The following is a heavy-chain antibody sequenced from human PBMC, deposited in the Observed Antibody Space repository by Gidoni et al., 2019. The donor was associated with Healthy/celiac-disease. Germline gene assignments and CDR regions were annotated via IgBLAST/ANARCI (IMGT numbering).Heavy chain of an antibody. CDR3: AKGDNWNVMGYFDY. Sequence: QVQLVESGGGVVQPGRSLRLACAASGFTFSSYGMHWVRQAPGKGLEWVAVISYDGSNKYYADSVKGRFTISRDNSKNTLYLQMNSLRAEDTAVYYCAKGDNWNVMGYFDYWGQGTLVTVSS. CDR2: ISYDGSNK. J-gene: IGHJ4*02. D-gene: IGHD1-20*01. V-gene: IGHV3-30*18. CDR1: GFTFSSYG.